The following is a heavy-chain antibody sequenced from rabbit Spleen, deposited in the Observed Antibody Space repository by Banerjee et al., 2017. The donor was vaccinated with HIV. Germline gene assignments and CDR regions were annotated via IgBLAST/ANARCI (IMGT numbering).Heavy chain of an antibody. J-gene: IGHJ4*01. V-gene: IGHV1S40*01. CDR1: GIDFSGYYF. CDR2: INAVTGKA. Sequence: QSLEESGGDLVKPGASLTLTCTASGIDFSGYYFMCWVRQAPGKGLEWIACINAVTGKAVYASWAKGQFTFSKTSSTTVTLQMTSLTAADTATYFCARDLVAVIGWNFNLWGQGTLVTVS. CDR3: ARDLVAVIGWNFNL. D-gene: IGHD1-1*01.